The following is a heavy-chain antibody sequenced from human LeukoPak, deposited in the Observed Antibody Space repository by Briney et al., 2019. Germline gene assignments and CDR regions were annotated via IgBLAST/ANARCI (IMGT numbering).Heavy chain of an antibody. CDR2: INPNSGGT. V-gene: IGHV1-2*06. CDR1: GYTFTGYY. CDR3: ARNGRHYYILTGYYNVPGDY. D-gene: IGHD3-9*01. J-gene: IGHJ4*02. Sequence: ASVKVSCKASGYTFTGYYMHWVRQAPGQGLEWMGRINPNSGGTNYAQKFQGRVTMTRDTSISTAYMELSRLRSDDTAVYYCARNGRHYYILTGYYNVPGDYWGQGTLVTVSS.